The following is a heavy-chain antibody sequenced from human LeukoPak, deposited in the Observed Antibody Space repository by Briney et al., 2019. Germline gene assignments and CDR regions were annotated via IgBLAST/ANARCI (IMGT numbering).Heavy chain of an antibody. CDR2: IIPILGIA. J-gene: IGHJ6*02. CDR3: ARDYGYDYYYYDGMDV. V-gene: IGHV1-69*04. CDR1: GGTFSSYA. Sequence: SVKVSCKASGGTFSSYAISWVRQAPGKGLEWMGRIIPILGIANYAQKFQGRVTITADKSTSTAYMELSSLRSEDTAVYYCARDYGYDYYYYDGMDVWGQGTTVTVS. D-gene: IGHD5-12*01.